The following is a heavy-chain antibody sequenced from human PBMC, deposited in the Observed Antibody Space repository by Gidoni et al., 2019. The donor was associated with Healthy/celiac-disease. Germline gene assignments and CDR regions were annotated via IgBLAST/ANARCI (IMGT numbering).Heavy chain of an antibody. V-gene: IGHV4-34*01. CDR2: INHSGST. Sequence: QVQLQQSGAGLLKPSETRSRPCAVYGGSFSGYYWSWIRQPPGKGLEWIGEINHSGSTNYNPSLKSRVTISVDTSKNQFSRKLSSVTAADTAVYYCATGLRYSSGILTYFWGQGTLVTVSS. J-gene: IGHJ4*02. CDR1: GGSFSGYY. D-gene: IGHD3-10*01. CDR3: ATGLRYSSGILTYF.